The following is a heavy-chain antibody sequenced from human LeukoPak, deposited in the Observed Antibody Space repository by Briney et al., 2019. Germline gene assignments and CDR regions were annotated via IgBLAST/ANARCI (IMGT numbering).Heavy chain of an antibody. CDR3: ARPPYSSSFKLRGNNWFDP. V-gene: IGHV3-30*01. J-gene: IGHJ5*02. Sequence: PGRSLRLSCAASGFTFSSYAMHWVRQAPGKGLEWVAVISYDGSNKYYADSVKGRFTISRDNSKNTLYLQMNSLRAEDTAVYYCARPPYSSSFKLRGNNWFDPWGQGTLVTVSS. CDR1: GFTFSSYA. D-gene: IGHD6-6*01. CDR2: ISYDGSNK.